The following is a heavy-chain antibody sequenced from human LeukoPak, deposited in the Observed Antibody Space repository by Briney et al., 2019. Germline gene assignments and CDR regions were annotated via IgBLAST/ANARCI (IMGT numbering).Heavy chain of an antibody. Sequence: PSETLSLTCTVSGGSISSYYWSWIRQPPGKGLEWLGYIYYSGSTNYNPPLKSRVTISVDTSKNQFSLKLSSVTAADTAVYYCARVSYDFWSGYSYNWFDPWGQGTLVTVSS. CDR3: ARVSYDFWSGYSYNWFDP. CDR1: GGSISSYY. D-gene: IGHD3-3*01. V-gene: IGHV4-59*08. J-gene: IGHJ5*02. CDR2: IYYSGST.